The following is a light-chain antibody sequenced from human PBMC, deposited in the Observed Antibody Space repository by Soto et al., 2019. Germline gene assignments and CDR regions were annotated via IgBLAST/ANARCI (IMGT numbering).Light chain of an antibody. CDR1: SSDVGGYNY. V-gene: IGLV2-14*01. CDR3: SSYTSSGYV. Sequence: QSVLTQPASVSGSPGQSITISCTGTSSDVGGYNYVSWYQQHPGKAPKLMIYEVSNRPSGVSNRFSGSKSGNTASLTISGLQAEDEADYYCSSYTSSGYVLGTGTKVTV. J-gene: IGLJ1*01. CDR2: EVS.